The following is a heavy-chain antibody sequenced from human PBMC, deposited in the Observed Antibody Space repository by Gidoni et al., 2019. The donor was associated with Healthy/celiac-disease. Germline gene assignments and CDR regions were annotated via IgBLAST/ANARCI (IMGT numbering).Heavy chain of an antibody. CDR3: TTTDMVFIDY. CDR1: GFTFSNAW. J-gene: IGHJ4*02. Sequence: EVQLVESGGGLVKPGGSLRLSCSASGFTFSNAWMNWVRQAPGKGLGWGGSIKRKTDGGTTDYAAPVKGRFTISRDDSKNTLYLQMNSLKTEDTAVYYCTTTDMVFIDYWGQGTLVTVSS. D-gene: IGHD2-8*01. CDR2: IKRKTDGGTT. V-gene: IGHV3-15*07.